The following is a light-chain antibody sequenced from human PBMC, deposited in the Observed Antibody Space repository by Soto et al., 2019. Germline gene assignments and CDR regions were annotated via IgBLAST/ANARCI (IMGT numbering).Light chain of an antibody. V-gene: IGKV1-13*02. CDR1: QGISSY. Sequence: AIQLTQSPSSLSASVGDSVTITCRASQGISSYLAWYQQKPGKAPKFLIYDASTLESGVPSRFSGSGSGTEFTLTISSLQTDDFATYYCQQYNSYSSWTFGQGTKVDIK. CDR3: QQYNSYSSWT. J-gene: IGKJ1*01. CDR2: DAS.